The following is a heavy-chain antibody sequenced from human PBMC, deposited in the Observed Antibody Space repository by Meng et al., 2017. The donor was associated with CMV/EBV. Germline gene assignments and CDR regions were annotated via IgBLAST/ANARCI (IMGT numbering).Heavy chain of an antibody. J-gene: IGHJ4*02. CDR1: FSSYS. Sequence: FSSYSLNWVRQAPGKGLEWVSSISSRSSYIYYADSVKGRFTISRDNAKNSLYLQMNSLRAEDTAVYYCARVWGYYDSSGYSHKLFDYWGQGTLVTVSS. D-gene: IGHD3-22*01. CDR3: ARVWGYYDSSGYSHKLFDY. CDR2: ISSRSSYI. V-gene: IGHV3-21*01.